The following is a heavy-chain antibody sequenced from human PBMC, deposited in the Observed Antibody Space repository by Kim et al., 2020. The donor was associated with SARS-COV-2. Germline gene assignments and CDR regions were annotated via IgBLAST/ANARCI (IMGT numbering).Heavy chain of an antibody. CDR2: ISSSGSTI. J-gene: IGHJ4*02. CDR3: ARGGAAVPDC. CDR1: GFTFSSYE. D-gene: IGHD6-13*01. V-gene: IGHV3-48*03. Sequence: GGSLRLSCAASGFTFSSYEMNWVRQAPGKGMEWVSYISSSGSTIYYADSVKGRFTISRDNAKNSLYLQMNSLRAEDTAVYYCARGGAAVPDCWGQGTLVTVSS.